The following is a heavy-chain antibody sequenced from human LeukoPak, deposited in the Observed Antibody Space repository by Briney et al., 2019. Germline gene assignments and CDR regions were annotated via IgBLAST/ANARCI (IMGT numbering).Heavy chain of an antibody. CDR2: ISAYNGNT. CDR3: ARAFTVTTPYYFDY. CDR1: DYTFTSYG. J-gene: IGHJ4*02. V-gene: IGHV1-18*01. D-gene: IGHD4-17*01. Sequence: ASVKVSCKASDYTFTSYGISWVRQAPGQGLEWMGWISAYNGNTNYAQKLQGRVTMTTDTSTSTAYMELRSLRSDDTAVYYCARAFTVTTPYYFDYWGQGTLVTVSS.